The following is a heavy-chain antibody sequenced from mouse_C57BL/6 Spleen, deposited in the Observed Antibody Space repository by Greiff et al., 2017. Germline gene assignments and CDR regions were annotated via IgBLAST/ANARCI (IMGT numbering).Heavy chain of an antibody. CDR3: TPYYDVYYIYAMDY. J-gene: IGHJ4*01. CDR1: GFTFSNYW. V-gene: IGHV6-3*01. D-gene: IGHD2-3*01. Sequence: EVKLEESGGGLVQPGGSMKLSCVASGFTFSNYWMNWVRQSPEKGLEWVAQIRLNSDNSATHYAESVKGKFTISSDDSKSSVYLQMNNLRAEDTDIYYCTPYYDVYYIYAMDYWGKGTSVTVSS. CDR2: IRLNSDNSAT.